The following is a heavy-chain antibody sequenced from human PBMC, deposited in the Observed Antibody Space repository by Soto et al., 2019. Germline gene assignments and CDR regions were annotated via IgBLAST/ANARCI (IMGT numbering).Heavy chain of an antibody. V-gene: IGHV3-7*05. CDR3: ARDRGYYYDSSGYYYGLVYFDY. CDR2: IKQDGSEK. Sequence: GGSLRLSCAASGFTFSSYWMSWVRQAPGKGLEWVANIKQDGSEKYYVDSVKGRFTISRDNAKNSLYLQMNSLRAEDTAVYYCARDRGYYYDSSGYYYGLVYFDYWGQGTLVTVSS. J-gene: IGHJ4*02. D-gene: IGHD3-22*01. CDR1: GFTFSSYW.